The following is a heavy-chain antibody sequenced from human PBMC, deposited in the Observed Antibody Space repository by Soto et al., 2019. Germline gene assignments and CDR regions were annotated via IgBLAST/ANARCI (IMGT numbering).Heavy chain of an antibody. Sequence: GGSLRLSCAATGFMFGTYWMSWVRQAPGKGLEWVANIKHDGNEKYYADSVKGRFTVSRDNVKNFLHLQMNSLRAGDTAVYYCARGSDFDYWGQGTLVTVSS. V-gene: IGHV3-7*04. CDR1: GFMFGTYW. CDR2: IKHDGNEK. CDR3: ARGSDFDY. J-gene: IGHJ4*02.